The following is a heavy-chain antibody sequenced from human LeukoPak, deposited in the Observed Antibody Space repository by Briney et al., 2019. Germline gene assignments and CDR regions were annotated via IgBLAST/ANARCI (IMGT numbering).Heavy chain of an antibody. CDR1: GFTFSSYA. J-gene: IGHJ4*02. CDR2: ISGSGGST. V-gene: IGHV3-23*01. CDR3: AKDPEGATTSRNY. D-gene: IGHD1-26*01. Sequence: GGSLRLSCAASGFTFSSYAMSWVRQAPGKGLEWVSAISGSGGSTYYADSVKGRFTISGDNSKNTLYLQMNSLRAEDTAVYYCAKDPEGATTSRNYWGQGTLVTVSS.